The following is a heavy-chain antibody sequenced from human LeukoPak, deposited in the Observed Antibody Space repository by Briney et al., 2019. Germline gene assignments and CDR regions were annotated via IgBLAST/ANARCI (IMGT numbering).Heavy chain of an antibody. D-gene: IGHD3-10*01. V-gene: IGHV1-18*01. CDR1: GYTFTSYG. Sequence: ASVKVSCKASGYTFTSYGISWVRQAPGQGLEWMGWISAYNGNTNYAQKLQGRVTMTTDTSTSTAYMELRSLRSDDTAVYYCARSITMVRGVMAIDYWGQGTLVTVSS. CDR3: ARSITMVRGVMAIDY. CDR2: ISAYNGNT. J-gene: IGHJ4*02.